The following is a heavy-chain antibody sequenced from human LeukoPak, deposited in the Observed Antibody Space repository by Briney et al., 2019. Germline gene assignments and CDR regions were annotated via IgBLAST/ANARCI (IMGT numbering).Heavy chain of an antibody. CDR1: GGSIRSYY. D-gene: IGHD5-12*01. CDR3: ARNRVRKRGYSGYEQYYFDY. J-gene: IGHJ4*02. CDR2: IYYSGST. Sequence: SETLSLTCTVSGGSIRSYYWSWIRQPPGKGLEWMGYIYYSGSTNYNPSHKSRVTISVDTSKNQFSLKLSSVTAADTAVYYCARNRVRKRGYSGYEQYYFDYWGQGTLVTVSS. V-gene: IGHV4-59*01.